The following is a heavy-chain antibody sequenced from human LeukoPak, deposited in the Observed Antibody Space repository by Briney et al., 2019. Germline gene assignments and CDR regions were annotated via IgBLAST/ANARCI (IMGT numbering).Heavy chain of an antibody. CDR1: GGTFSSYA. V-gene: IGHV1-69*05. J-gene: IGHJ4*02. CDR2: IIPIFGTA. CDR3: ASSSWYGGKDIFDY. Sequence: VASVKVSCKASGGTFSSYAISWVRQAPGQGLEWMGRIIPIFGTANYAQKFQGRVTITTDESTSTAYMELSSLRSEDTAVYYCASSSWYGGKDIFDYWGQGTLVTVSS. D-gene: IGHD6-13*01.